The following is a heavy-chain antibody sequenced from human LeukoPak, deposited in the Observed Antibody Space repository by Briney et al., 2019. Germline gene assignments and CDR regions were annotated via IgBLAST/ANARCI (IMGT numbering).Heavy chain of an antibody. CDR1: GGSISSSSYY. J-gene: IGHJ4*02. Sequence: PSETLSLTCTVSGGSISSSSYYWGWIRQPPGKGLEWIGSIYYSGSTYYNPYLKSRVTISVDTSKNQFSLKLSSVTAADTAVYYCARRGIAAARYFDYWGQGTLVTVSS. CDR2: IYYSGST. D-gene: IGHD6-13*01. CDR3: ARRGIAAARYFDY. V-gene: IGHV4-39*01.